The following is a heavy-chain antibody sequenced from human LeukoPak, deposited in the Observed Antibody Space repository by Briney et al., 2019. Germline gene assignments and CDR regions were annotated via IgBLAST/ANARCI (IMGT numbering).Heavy chain of an antibody. J-gene: IGHJ3*02. CDR3: ARGGPHYYDSSGYTRDAFDI. V-gene: IGHV1-69*05. CDR2: IIPIFGTA. Sequence: SVKVSCKASGGTFSSYAISWVRQAPGQGLEWMGGIIPIFGTANYAQKFQGRVTITTDESTSTAYMELSSLRSEDTAVYYCARGGPHYYDSSGYTRDAFDIWGQGTMVTVSS. CDR1: GGTFSSYA. D-gene: IGHD3-22*01.